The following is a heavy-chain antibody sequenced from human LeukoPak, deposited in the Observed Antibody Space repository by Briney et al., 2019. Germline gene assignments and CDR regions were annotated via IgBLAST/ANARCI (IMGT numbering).Heavy chain of an antibody. CDR1: GYTFNSYA. CDR2: ISGSGANT. J-gene: IGHJ4*02. V-gene: IGHV3-23*01. Sequence: GGSLTLSCAASGYTFNSYAMLGVRQAPGKGLEWVSTISGSGANTFYADSVKGRFHVSRDNSKNTLYLQMNRLRAEDTAVYYCAKNYYDSSGHFDYWGQGTLVTVSS. D-gene: IGHD3-22*01. CDR3: AKNYYDSSGHFDY.